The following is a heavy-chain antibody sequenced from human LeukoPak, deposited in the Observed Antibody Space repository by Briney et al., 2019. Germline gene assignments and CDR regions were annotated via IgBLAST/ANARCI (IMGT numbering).Heavy chain of an antibody. D-gene: IGHD4-17*01. CDR1: GFTFDDYV. CDR3: AKGRYGDYGYYGMDV. V-gene: IGHV3-9*01. J-gene: IGHJ6*02. Sequence: PGGSLRLSCAASGFTFDDYVMHWVRQAPGKGLEWVSGISWNSGSIGYADSVKGRFTISRDNAKNSLYLQMNSLRAEDTALYYCAKGRYGDYGYYGMDVWGQGTTVTVSS. CDR2: ISWNSGSI.